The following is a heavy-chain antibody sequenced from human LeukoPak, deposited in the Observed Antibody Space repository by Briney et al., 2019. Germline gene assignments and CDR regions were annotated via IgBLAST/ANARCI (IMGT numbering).Heavy chain of an antibody. CDR3: AIDDRYSYGYSQSGHFDY. D-gene: IGHD5-18*01. CDR1: GFTFSSYS. CDR2: ISSTSNYI. V-gene: IGHV3-21*01. J-gene: IGHJ4*02. Sequence: GGSLRLSCAASGFTFSSYSMNWVRQAPGKGLEWVSSISSTSNYIYYADSVKGRFTISRDNAKTSLYLQMNSLRAEDTAVYYCAIDDRYSYGYSQSGHFDYWGQGILVTVSS.